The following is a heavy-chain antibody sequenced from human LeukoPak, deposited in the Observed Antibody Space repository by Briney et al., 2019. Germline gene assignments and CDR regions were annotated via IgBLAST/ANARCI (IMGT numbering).Heavy chain of an antibody. CDR1: GFTFNNYA. CDR3: AKDTYSTSPYYFDY. D-gene: IGHD1-26*01. J-gene: IGHJ4*02. Sequence: PGGSLRLSCAAAGFTFNNYAISWVRQAPGKGLKWVSGISSGGSTYYADSVKGRFTISRDNSKNTLYLQMNSLRAEDTAVYYCAKDTYSTSPYYFDYWGQGTLVTVSS. V-gene: IGHV3-23*01. CDR2: ISSGGST.